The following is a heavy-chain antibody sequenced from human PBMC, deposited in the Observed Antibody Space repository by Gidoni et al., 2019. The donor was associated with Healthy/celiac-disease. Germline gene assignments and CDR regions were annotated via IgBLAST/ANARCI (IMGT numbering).Heavy chain of an antibody. CDR1: GFTVSSSY. CDR3: ARGKSDRFSLWYFDL. D-gene: IGHD2-21*02. CDR2: IYSGGST. V-gene: IGHV3-53*04. Sequence: EVTLVESGGGLVQPGGSLRLSCAAAGFTVSSSYMSWVRQAPGKGLEWVSVIYSGGSTYYADSVKGRFTISRHNSKNTLYLQMNSLRAEDTAVYYCARGKSDRFSLWYFDLWGRGTLVTVSS. J-gene: IGHJ2*01.